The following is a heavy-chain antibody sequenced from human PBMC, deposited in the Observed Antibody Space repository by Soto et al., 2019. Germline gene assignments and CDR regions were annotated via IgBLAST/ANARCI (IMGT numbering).Heavy chain of an antibody. CDR1: GGTFSSYT. V-gene: IGHV1-69*04. CDR2: IIPILGIA. J-gene: IGHJ5*02. CDR3: ARDSGYAPHNWFDP. D-gene: IGHD3-22*01. Sequence: GASVKVSCKASGGTFSSYTISWVRQAPGQGLEWMGRIIPILGIANYAQKFQGRVTITADKSTSTAYMELSSLRSEDTAVYYCARDSGYAPHNWFDPWGQGTLVTVSS.